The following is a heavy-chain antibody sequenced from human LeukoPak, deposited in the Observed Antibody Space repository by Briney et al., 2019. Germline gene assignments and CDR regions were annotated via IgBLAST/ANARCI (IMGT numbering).Heavy chain of an antibody. V-gene: IGHV4-38-2*02. D-gene: IGHD6-13*01. J-gene: IGHJ4*02. CDR1: GYSISSGYY. CDR3: ARVAYSSSWYLI. CDR2: IYHSGST. Sequence: SETLSLTCTVSGYSISSGYYWGWIRQPPGKGLEWIGSIYHSGSTYYNPSLKSRVTISVDTSKNQFSLKLSSVTAADTAVYYCARVAYSSSWYLIWGQGTLVTVSS.